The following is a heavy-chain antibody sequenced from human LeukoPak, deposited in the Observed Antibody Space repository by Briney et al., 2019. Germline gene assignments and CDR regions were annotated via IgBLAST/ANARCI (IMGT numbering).Heavy chain of an antibody. D-gene: IGHD2-21*02. CDR2: IWYDGSNK. J-gene: IGHJ3*02. Sequence: GGSLRLSCAASGFTFSSYGMHWVRQAPGKGLEWVAVIWYDGSNKYYADSVKGRFTISRDNSKNTLYLQMNSLRAEDTAVYYCARGLTYCGGDCYRAFDIWGQGTMVTVSS. CDR1: GFTFSSYG. CDR3: ARGLTYCGGDCYRAFDI. V-gene: IGHV3-33*01.